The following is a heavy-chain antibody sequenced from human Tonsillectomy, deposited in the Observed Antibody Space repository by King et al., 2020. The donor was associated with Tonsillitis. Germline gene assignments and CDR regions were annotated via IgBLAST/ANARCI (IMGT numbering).Heavy chain of an antibody. V-gene: IGHV3-66*01. CDR3: AREEVAAHPPFFDQ. Sequence: VQLVESRGGLVQAGGSLRLSCEVSGFSVSSNYLTWVRQAPGKGLEWVSVIYSGGSTYYADSVKGRFTISRDNSKNTLYLQMNRLRAEDTAVYYCAREEVAAHPPFFDQWGQGTLVTVSS. CDR1: GFSVSSNY. D-gene: IGHD6-13*01. J-gene: IGHJ4*02. CDR2: IYSGGST.